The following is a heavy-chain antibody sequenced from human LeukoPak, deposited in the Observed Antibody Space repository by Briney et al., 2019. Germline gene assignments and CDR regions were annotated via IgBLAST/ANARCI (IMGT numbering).Heavy chain of an antibody. CDR1: GDSISTSNSY. CDR3: ARQTGSGLFTLP. Sequence: ASETLSLTCTVSGDSISTSNSYWGWIRQPPGKGLEWIGSIYYTGNTYYNASLKSRVTISIDTSKNQISLRLTSVTATDTAMYYCARQTGSGLFTLPGGQGTLVTVSS. V-gene: IGHV4-39*01. CDR2: IYYTGNT. J-gene: IGHJ4*02. D-gene: IGHD3/OR15-3a*01.